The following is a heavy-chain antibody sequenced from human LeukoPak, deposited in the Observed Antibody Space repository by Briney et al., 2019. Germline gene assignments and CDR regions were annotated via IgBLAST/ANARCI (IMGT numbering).Heavy chain of an antibody. V-gene: IGHV3-48*01. CDR1: GFTFSSYS. D-gene: IGHD6-6*01. CDR3: ARGHQVAARPVDY. CDR2: ISSSSSTI. Sequence: GGSLRLSCAASGFTFSSYSMNWVRQAPGKGLEWVSYISSSSSTIYYADSVKGRFTISRDNAKNSLYLQMNSLRAEDTAVYYCARGHQVAARPVDYWGQGTLVTVPS. J-gene: IGHJ4*02.